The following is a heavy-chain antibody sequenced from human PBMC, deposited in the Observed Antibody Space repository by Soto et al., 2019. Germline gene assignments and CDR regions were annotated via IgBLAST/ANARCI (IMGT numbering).Heavy chain of an antibody. CDR2: ISVNNGKT. V-gene: IGHV1-18*01. J-gene: IGHJ6*02. Sequence: QVQLVQSGAEVKKPGASVKVSCKTSGYTFTSYGISWVRQAPGQGLEWMGWISVNNGKTDYAQNLQGRVTMTTDTSTNTDYMELRSLRSDDTAVYYCARDRSTSDVWGQGTTVTVSS. D-gene: IGHD2-2*01. CDR1: GYTFTSYG. CDR3: ARDRSTSDV.